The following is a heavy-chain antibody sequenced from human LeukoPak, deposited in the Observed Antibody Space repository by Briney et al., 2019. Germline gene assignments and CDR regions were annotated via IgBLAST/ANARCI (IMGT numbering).Heavy chain of an antibody. V-gene: IGHV3-21*01. J-gene: IGHJ4*02. D-gene: IGHD6-6*01. CDR3: ARDVYSSSDTAY. Sequence: GGSLRLSCAASGFTFSGYSMNWVRQAPGKGLEWVSSISSSSSYIYYADSVKGRFTISRDNAKNSLYLQMNSLRAEDTAVYYCARDVYSSSDTAYWGQGTLVTVSS. CDR1: GFTFSGYS. CDR2: ISSSSSYI.